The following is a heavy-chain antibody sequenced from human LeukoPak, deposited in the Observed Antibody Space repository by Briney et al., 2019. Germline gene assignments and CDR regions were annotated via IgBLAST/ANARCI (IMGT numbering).Heavy chain of an antibody. D-gene: IGHD3-3*01. V-gene: IGHV3-30*18. J-gene: IGHJ4*02. CDR3: AKDHSRFLEWLSGPSDFDY. CDR2: ISYDGSNK. Sequence: PGGSLRLSCAASGFTFSSYGMHWVRQAPGKGLEWVAVISYDGSNKYYADSVKGRFTISRDNSKNTLYLQMNSLRAEDTAVYYCAKDHSRFLEWLSGPSDFDYWGQGTLVTVSS. CDR1: GFTFSSYG.